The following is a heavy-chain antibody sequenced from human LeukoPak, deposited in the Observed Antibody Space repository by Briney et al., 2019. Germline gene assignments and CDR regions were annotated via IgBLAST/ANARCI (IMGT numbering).Heavy chain of an antibody. V-gene: IGHV3-21*01. CDR3: ARHRIVVVPAAKSYYYYGMDV. Sequence: PGGSLRLSCAATGFTFSNYGMNWVRQAPGKGLEWVSSISSSSPYIYYADSVKGRFTISRDNAQNSLYLQINSLRAEDTAVYYCARHRIVVVPAAKSYYYYGMDVWGQGTTVTVSS. D-gene: IGHD2-2*01. CDR2: ISSSSPYI. J-gene: IGHJ6*02. CDR1: GFTFSNYG.